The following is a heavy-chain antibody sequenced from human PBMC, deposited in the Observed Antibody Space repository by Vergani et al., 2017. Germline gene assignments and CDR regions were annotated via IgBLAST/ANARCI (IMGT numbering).Heavy chain of an antibody. D-gene: IGHD3-16*01. CDR3: AKHFRGWGIDY. J-gene: IGHJ4*02. CDR2: IQFDGSNQ. Sequence: QVQLVESGGGVVQRGGSLRLSCATSGFTLSNYDMQWIRQAPGKGLEFVAFIQFDGSNQYYADSVKGRFTLSRDFSKNTLYLQMNSLRTDDTATYYCAKHFRGWGIDYWGQGTQVIVSS. CDR1: GFTLSNYD. V-gene: IGHV3-30*02.